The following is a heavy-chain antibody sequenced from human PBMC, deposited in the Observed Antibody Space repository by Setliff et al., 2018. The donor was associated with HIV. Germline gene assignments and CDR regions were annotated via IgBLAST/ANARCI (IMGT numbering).Heavy chain of an antibody. CDR2: MNPNSGNT. D-gene: IGHD3-22*01. V-gene: IGHV1-8*02. CDR1: DYSFTTYA. J-gene: IGHJ6*03. Sequence: ASVKVSCKASDYSFTTYAISWVRQAPGQGLEWMGWMNPNSGNTGYAQKFQGRVTMTRDTSISTAYMELNNLKFEDTAVYYCARARRDSYDRGRRNHYYIDVWGKGTTVTVSS. CDR3: ARARRDSYDRGRRNHYYIDV.